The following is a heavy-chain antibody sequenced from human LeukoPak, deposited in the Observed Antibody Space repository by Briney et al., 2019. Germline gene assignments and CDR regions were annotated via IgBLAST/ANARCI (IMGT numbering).Heavy chain of an antibody. D-gene: IGHD3-10*01. CDR2: INWNGGST. J-gene: IGHJ5*02. V-gene: IGHV3-20*04. Sequence: GGSLRLSCAASGFTFDDYGMSWVRQAPGKGLEWVSGINWNGGSTGYADSVRGRFTISRDNAKNSLYLQMNSLRAEDTALYYCARVSGSGSYYNWFDPWGQGTLVTVSS. CDR1: GFTFDDYG. CDR3: ARVSGSGSYYNWFDP.